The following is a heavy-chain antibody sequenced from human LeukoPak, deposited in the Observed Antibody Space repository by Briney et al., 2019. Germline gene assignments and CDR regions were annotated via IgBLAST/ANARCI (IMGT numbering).Heavy chain of an antibody. J-gene: IGHJ5*02. Sequence: PGGSLRLSCAASGFTVSSNYMSWVRQAPGKGLEWVSRISGDGASTSYADSVKGRFIISRDNAKNTVFLQMNSLRADDTAVYYCATSRSSNWFDPWGQGTLVTVSS. CDR2: ISGDGAST. D-gene: IGHD6-6*01. CDR3: ATSRSSNWFDP. CDR1: GFTVSSNY. V-gene: IGHV3-74*01.